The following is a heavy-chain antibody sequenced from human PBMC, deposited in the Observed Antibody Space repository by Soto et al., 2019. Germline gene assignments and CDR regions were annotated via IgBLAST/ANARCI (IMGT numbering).Heavy chain of an antibody. CDR2: IYWDDDK. CDR1: GFSLSTSGVG. CDR3: AHRRRPYCSGGSCYSSFYYFEY. D-gene: IGHD2-15*01. J-gene: IGHJ4*02. Sequence: SGPTLVNPTQTLTLTCTFSGFSLSTSGVGVGWIRQPPGKALEWLALIYWDDDKRYSPSLKSRLTITKDTSKNQVVLTMTNMDPVDTATYYCAHRRRPYCSGGSCYSSFYYFEYWGQGTLVTVSS. V-gene: IGHV2-5*02.